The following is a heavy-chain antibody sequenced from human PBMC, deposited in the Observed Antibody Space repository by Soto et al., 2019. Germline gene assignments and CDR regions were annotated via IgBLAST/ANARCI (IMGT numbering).Heavy chain of an antibody. J-gene: IGHJ4*02. Sequence: GGSLRLSCVASGFTFNSYGMHWVRQAPGKGLEWVTVISHDGYNEYYADSVKGRFTISRDNSKNTLYLQMNSPRPEDTAVYYCARDPVAYCSSTSCYTPPPYFDYWGQGTLVTVSS. CDR2: ISHDGYNE. D-gene: IGHD2-2*02. V-gene: IGHV3-30*19. CDR3: ARDPVAYCSSTSCYTPPPYFDY. CDR1: GFTFNSYG.